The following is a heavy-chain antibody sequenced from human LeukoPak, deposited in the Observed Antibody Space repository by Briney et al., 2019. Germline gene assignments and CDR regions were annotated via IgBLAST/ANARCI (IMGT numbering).Heavy chain of an antibody. V-gene: IGHV4-59*01. CDR3: ARDRRGYGSGSYYRIGGQFDP. CDR2: IYYSGST. CDR1: GGSISSYY. D-gene: IGHD3-10*01. Sequence: SGTLSLTCTVSGGSISSYYWSWIRQPPGKGLEWIGYIYYSGSTNYNPSLRSRVTISVDTSKNQFSLKLSSVTAADTAVYYCARDRRGYGSGSYYRIGGQFDPWGQGTLVTVSS. J-gene: IGHJ5*02.